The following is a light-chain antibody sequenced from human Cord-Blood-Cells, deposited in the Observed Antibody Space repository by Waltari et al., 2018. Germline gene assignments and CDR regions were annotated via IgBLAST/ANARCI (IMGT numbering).Light chain of an antibody. CDR3: QQYGSPYT. J-gene: IGKJ2*01. CDR1: QSVSISY. CDR2: GAS. Sequence: ELVLTQSPGTLSLSPGERATLACRASQSVSISYLAWYQQKPGQAPRLLIYGASSRATGIPDRFSGSGSGTDFTLTISRREPEDFAVYYCQQYGSPYTFGQGTKLEIK. V-gene: IGKV3-20*01.